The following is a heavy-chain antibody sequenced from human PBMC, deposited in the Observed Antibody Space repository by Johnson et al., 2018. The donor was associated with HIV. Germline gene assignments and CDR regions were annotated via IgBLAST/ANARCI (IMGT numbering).Heavy chain of an antibody. D-gene: IGHD4-11*01. J-gene: IGHJ3*02. CDR1: GFTFSSYP. V-gene: IGHV3-30-3*01. CDR2: VSYDGNNK. CDR3: ARSYSTSWNASDI. Sequence: QVQLVESGGGVVQPGRSLRLSCAASGFTFSSYPMHWVRQAPGKGLEWVAIVSYDGNNKFQADSVKARFTISRDNSKNTLYLQMNSLRAEDTAVYYCARSYSTSWNASDIWGQGTMVTVSS.